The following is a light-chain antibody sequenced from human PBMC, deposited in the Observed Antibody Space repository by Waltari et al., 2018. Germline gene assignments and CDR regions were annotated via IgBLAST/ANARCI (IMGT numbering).Light chain of an antibody. J-gene: IGKJ2*01. Sequence: EIVMTQSPATLSVSPGERATLSCRASQSVSSNLAWYQQKPGQAPRLLIYGASTRATGIPARFSGSGSGQEFTLTISSLQSEDFAVYYCQQYNNWPYTFGQGTKLEIK. V-gene: IGKV3-15*01. CDR3: QQYNNWPYT. CDR1: QSVSSN. CDR2: GAS.